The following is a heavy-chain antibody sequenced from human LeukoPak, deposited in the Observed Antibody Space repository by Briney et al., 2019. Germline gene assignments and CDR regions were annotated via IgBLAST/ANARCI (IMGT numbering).Heavy chain of an antibody. CDR2: IYTSGST. V-gene: IGHV4-4*07. J-gene: IGHJ3*02. CDR3: ASHGYCGGDCYSGGDAFDI. Sequence: SETLSLTCTVSGGSISSYYWSWIRQPAGKGLEWIGRIYTSGSTNYNPSLMSRVTMSVDKSKNQFSLKLNSVTAADTAVYYCASHGYCGGDCYSGGDAFDIWGQGTMVTVSS. CDR1: GGSISSYY. D-gene: IGHD2-21*01.